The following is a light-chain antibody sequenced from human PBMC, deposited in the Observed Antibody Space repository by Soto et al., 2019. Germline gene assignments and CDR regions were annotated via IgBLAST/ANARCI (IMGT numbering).Light chain of an antibody. CDR2: GTS. V-gene: IGKV1-39*01. J-gene: IGKJ1*01. CDR1: QSISNS. Sequence: DIQLTQSPSSLSASVGDRVTITCRASQSISNSLNWYQQKPGKAPNLLIYGTSGLQSGVPSRFSGSGSGTDFTLTISSLQREDVATYDCQQSYSSSWTFGQGTKVEI. CDR3: QQSYSSSWT.